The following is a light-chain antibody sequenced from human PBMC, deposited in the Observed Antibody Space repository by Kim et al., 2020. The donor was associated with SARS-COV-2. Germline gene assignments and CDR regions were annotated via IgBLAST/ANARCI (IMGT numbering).Light chain of an antibody. CDR3: CSYAGSSTSFI. CDR2: DVS. J-gene: IGLJ1*01. Sequence: QSALTQPRSVSGSPGQSVTISCTGTSSDVGGYNYVSWYQKHPDKAPKLMIYDVSKRPSGVPDRFSGSKSGNTASLTISGLQAEDEADYYCCSYAGSSTSFIFGTGTKVTVL. V-gene: IGLV2-11*01. CDR1: SSDVGGYNY.